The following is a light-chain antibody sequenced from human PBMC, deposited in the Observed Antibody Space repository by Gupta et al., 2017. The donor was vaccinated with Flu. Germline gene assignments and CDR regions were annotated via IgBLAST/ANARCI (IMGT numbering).Light chain of an antibody. J-gene: IGKJ2*01. V-gene: IGKV3-15*01. CDR1: QSVSSN. CDR3: QQYNNWPPYT. CDR2: GAS. Sequence: EIVMTQSPATLSVSPGERATLSCRASQSVSSNIAWYQQKPGQAPRLLIYGASTGATGIPARFSGSGSGTEFTLTISSLQSEDFAVYYCQQYNNWPPYTFGQGTKLEIK.